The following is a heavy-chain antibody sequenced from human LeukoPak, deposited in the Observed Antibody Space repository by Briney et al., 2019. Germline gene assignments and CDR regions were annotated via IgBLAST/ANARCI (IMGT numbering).Heavy chain of an antibody. CDR1: GGTFSSYA. J-gene: IGHJ4*02. CDR3: ARGGYSSSWPEGDYFDY. Sequence: ASVKVSCKASGGTFSSYAISWVRQAPGQGLEWMGGIIPIFGTANYAQKFQGRVTITTDESTSTAYMELSSLRSEDTAVYYCARGGYSSSWPEGDYFDYWGQGTLVTVSS. CDR2: IIPIFGTA. D-gene: IGHD6-13*01. V-gene: IGHV1-69*05.